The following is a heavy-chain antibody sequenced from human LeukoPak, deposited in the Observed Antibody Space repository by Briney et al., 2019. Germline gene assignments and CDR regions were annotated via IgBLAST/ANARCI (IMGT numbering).Heavy chain of an antibody. CDR1: GYTFTSYD. D-gene: IGHD3-10*01. Sequence: ASVKVSCKASGYTFTSYDINWFRQATGQGLEWMGWMNPNSGNTGYAQKFQGRVTITRNTSISTAYMELSSLRSEDTAVYYCARGVLLSWSNWFDPWGQGTLVTVSS. J-gene: IGHJ5*02. CDR3: ARGVLLSWSNWFDP. CDR2: MNPNSGNT. V-gene: IGHV1-8*03.